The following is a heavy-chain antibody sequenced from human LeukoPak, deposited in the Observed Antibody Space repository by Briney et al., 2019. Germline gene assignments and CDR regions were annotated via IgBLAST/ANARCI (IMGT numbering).Heavy chain of an antibody. CDR2: IYYSGST. CDR3: ARHGNTVTGNWFDP. V-gene: IGHV4-39*01. D-gene: IGHD4-17*01. J-gene: IGHJ5*02. CDR1: GGSISSSSYY. Sequence: SETLSLTCTVSGGSISSSSYYWGWIRQPPGKGLEWIGSIYYSGSTYYNPSLKSRATISVDTSKNQFSLKLSSVTAADTAVYYCARHGNTVTGNWFDPWGQGTLVTVSS.